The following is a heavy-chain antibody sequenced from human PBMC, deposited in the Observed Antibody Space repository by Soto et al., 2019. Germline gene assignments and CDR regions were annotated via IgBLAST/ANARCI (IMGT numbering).Heavy chain of an antibody. D-gene: IGHD3-16*01. J-gene: IGHJ4*02. Sequence: PSETLSLTCTVSGASMSDYYGSWIRQSPGKGLEHIGYLHYSGGANYNPSLKSRVTISMDRPRNQFSLKLTSVTAADMAIYYCARSGHTFAGVVWGQGILVTVSS. CDR2: LHYSGGA. CDR1: GASMSDYY. CDR3: ARSGHTFAGVV. V-gene: IGHV4-59*01.